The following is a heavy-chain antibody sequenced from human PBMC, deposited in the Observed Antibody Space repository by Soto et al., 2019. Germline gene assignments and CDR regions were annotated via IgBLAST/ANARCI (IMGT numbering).Heavy chain of an antibody. D-gene: IGHD2-21*01. CDR2: IIPIQGKA. J-gene: IGHJ6*03. Sequence: QVQLVQSGAVLKKPWSSVKVSCEASGGSFMSYTFTWVRQAPGQGLEWMGRIIPIQGKANYALKFQDRVTISADRSTRTVYMELTSLRPEDTAVYFCAKSLLFVDHAYMDVWGKGTTVTVSS. CDR3: AKSLLFVDHAYMDV. CDR1: GGSFMSYT. V-gene: IGHV1-69*02.